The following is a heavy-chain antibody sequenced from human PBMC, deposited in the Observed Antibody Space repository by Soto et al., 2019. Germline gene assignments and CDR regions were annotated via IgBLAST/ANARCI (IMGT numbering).Heavy chain of an antibody. J-gene: IGHJ2*01. CDR2: ISSSSSYI. Sequence: EVQLVESGGGLVKPGGSLRLSCAASGFTFSSYSMNWVRQAPGKGLEWVSSISSSSSYIYYADSVKGRFTISRDNAKNSLYLQMNSLRADDTAVYYCERVHQDDGYFDLWGRGTLVTVSS. CDR3: ERVHQDDGYFDL. D-gene: IGHD1-1*01. V-gene: IGHV3-21*01. CDR1: GFTFSSYS.